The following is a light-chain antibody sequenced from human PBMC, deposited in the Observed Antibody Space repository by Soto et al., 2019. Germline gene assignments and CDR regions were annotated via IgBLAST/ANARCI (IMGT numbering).Light chain of an antibody. Sequence: EIVLTQSPGTLSLSPGERATLSYRASQSVDSTYLAWYQQKPDQSPRLLIYGASNRATGIPDRFSGSGSGTDFTLTISSLQSEDFAVYYCQQFRNWPWTFGQGTKVDI. J-gene: IGKJ1*01. CDR2: GAS. V-gene: IGKV3-20*01. CDR3: QQFRNWPWT. CDR1: QSVDSTY.